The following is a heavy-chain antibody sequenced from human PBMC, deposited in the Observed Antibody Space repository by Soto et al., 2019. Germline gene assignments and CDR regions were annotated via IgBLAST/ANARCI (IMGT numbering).Heavy chain of an antibody. CDR2: INPSGGST. CDR1: GYTFTSYY. CDR3: ASRSLDSRHDY. Sequence: QVQLVQSGAEVKKPGTSVKVSCKASGYTFTSYYMHWVRQAPGQGLEWMGIINPSGGSTSYAQKFQGRVNMTRDTSTSTVYMELSSLRSEDTAVYYCASRSLDSRHDYWGQGTLVTVSS. V-gene: IGHV1-46*01. J-gene: IGHJ4*02. D-gene: IGHD5-18*01.